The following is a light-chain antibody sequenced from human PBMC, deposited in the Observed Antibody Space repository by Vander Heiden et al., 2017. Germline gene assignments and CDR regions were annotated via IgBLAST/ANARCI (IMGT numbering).Light chain of an antibody. CDR3: QQYNAFAWT. Sequence: DIQMTQSPSTLSASVGDRVSITCRASQKINSWLAWYQQKPGKAPKLLIDKASNLESGGPSRFSGSGSGTEFTLTISSLQPDDCATYYCQQYNAFAWTFGQGTKVEIK. V-gene: IGKV1-5*03. J-gene: IGKJ1*01. CDR2: KAS. CDR1: QKINSW.